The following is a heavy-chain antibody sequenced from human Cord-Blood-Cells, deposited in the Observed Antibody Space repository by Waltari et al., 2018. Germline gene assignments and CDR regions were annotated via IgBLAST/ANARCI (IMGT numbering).Heavy chain of an antibody. V-gene: IGHV4-34*01. Sequence: QVQLQQWGAGLLKPSETLSLTCAVYGGSFSGYYWSWIRQPPGKGLEWIGEINHSGSTNYNPSLKSRVTISVDTSKNQFSLKLSSVTAADTAVYYCARDRLGYCSGGSCYYYYGMDVWGQGTTVTVSS. CDR1: GGSFSGYY. CDR2: INHSGST. D-gene: IGHD2-15*01. J-gene: IGHJ6*02. CDR3: ARDRLGYCSGGSCYYYYGMDV.